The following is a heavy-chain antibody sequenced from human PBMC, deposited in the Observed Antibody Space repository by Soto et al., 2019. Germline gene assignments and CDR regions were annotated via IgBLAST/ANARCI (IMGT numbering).Heavy chain of an antibody. V-gene: IGHV3-48*01. CDR1: GFTFSSYS. CDR3: ATSLDV. J-gene: IGHJ6*02. CDR2: ISYSSSTI. Sequence: EVQLVESGGGLVQPWGSLRLSCAASGFTFSSYSMNWVRQAPGKGLEWVSYISYSSSTIYYADSVKGRFTISRDNAKNSLYLQMNSLRAEDTAYYCATSLDVWGQGTTVTGSS.